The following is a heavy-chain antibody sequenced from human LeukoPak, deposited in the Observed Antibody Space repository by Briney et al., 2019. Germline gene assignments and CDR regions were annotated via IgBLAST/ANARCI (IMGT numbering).Heavy chain of an antibody. V-gene: IGHV4-30-2*01. J-gene: IGHJ4*02. D-gene: IGHD3-10*01. CDR3: AREDPRSGGQDY. Sequence: PSETLSLTCAVSGCSISSGGYSVSWIRQTPGKGLEWIGYIYHSGSTYYHPSLNSRVTISVDRSKNHMSLKHISVTAADTAVYYCAREDPRSGGQDYWGQGTLVTVSS. CDR1: GCSISSGGYS. CDR2: IYHSGST.